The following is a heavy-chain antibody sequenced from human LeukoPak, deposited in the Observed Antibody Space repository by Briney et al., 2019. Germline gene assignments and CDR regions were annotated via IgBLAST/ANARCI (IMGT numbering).Heavy chain of an antibody. CDR2: IYYSGNT. Sequence: YPSETLSLTCTVSGVSISSGGYYWSWIRQHPGKGLEWIGYIYYSGNTYSNPSLKSRVTISVDTSKNQFSLKLSSVTAADTAVYYCARDKGLGYGYSLLDYWGQGTLVTVSS. J-gene: IGHJ4*02. D-gene: IGHD5-24*01. V-gene: IGHV4-31*03. CDR1: GVSISSGGYY. CDR3: ARDKGLGYGYSLLDY.